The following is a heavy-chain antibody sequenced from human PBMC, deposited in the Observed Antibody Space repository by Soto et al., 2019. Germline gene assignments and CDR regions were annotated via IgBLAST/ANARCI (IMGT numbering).Heavy chain of an antibody. CDR3: AXXXXXXXXXXNXTVDXXXI. J-gene: IGHJ3*02. CDR2: IYYSGST. V-gene: IGHV4-31*03. CDR1: GGSISSGGYY. Sequence: QVQLQESGPGLVKPSXTLSLTCTVSGGSISSGGYYWSWIRQHPGKGLEWIGYIYYSGSTYYNPXLKSRVTISVDTSKNQFSLKLSSVTAADTAVYYCAXXXXXXXXXXNXTVDXXXIWGQGTMVT. D-gene: IGHD2-8*02.